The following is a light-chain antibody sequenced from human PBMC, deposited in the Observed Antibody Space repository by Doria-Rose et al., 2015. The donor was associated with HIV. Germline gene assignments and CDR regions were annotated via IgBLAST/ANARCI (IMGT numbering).Light chain of an antibody. V-gene: IGKV3-20*01. J-gene: IGKJ1*01. CDR3: HQYGTSWT. CDR2: DGS. CDR1: QSFSSTY. Sequence: DIVMTQSSGTLSLSPGERATLSCRASQSFSSTYLAWYQQKPGQAPSLLIYDGSTRATGIPDRFSASGSGTDFTPTINRLEPEDFALYYCHQYGTSWTFGQGTKMEI.